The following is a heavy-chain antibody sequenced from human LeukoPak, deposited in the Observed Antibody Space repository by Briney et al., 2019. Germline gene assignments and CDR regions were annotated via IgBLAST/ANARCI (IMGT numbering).Heavy chain of an antibody. J-gene: IGHJ4*02. CDR1: GDSVSSNSAA. Sequence: SQTLSLTCAISGDSVSSNSAAWNWIRQSPSRGLEWPGRTYYRSKWYNDYAVSVKSRITINPDTSKNQFSLQLNSVTPEDTAVYYCARATFKWQGRQWLDIDYWGQGTLVTVSS. V-gene: IGHV6-1*01. CDR2: TYYRSKWYN. CDR3: ARATFKWQGRQWLDIDY. D-gene: IGHD6-19*01.